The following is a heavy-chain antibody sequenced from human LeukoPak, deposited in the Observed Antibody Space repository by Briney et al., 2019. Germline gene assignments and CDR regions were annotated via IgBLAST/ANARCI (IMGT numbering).Heavy chain of an antibody. D-gene: IGHD2-15*01. CDR3: AKDTCSGGSCYYYYGMDV. V-gene: IGHV3-30*18. CDR1: GFTFSRYG. CDR2: ITHDRSNN. J-gene: IGHJ6*02. Sequence: GGSLRLSCAASGFTFSRYGIHWVRQAPGKGLEWVAVITHDRSNNYYADSVKGRFTISRDNSKNTLYLQMISLRAEDTAVYYRAKDTCSGGSCYYYYGMDVWGQGTTVTVSS.